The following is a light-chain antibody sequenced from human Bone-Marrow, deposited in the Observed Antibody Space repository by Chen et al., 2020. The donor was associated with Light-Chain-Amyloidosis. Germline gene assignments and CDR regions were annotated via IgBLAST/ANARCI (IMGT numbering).Light chain of an antibody. CDR1: QSLLHANGYNY. J-gene: IGKJ5*01. CDR3: MQALQSVT. CDR2: LGS. V-gene: IGKV2-28*01. Sequence: DMVMTQSPLSLPVTPGEPASISCRSSQSLLHANGYNYLDWYLQKPGQSPQLLIYLGSNRASGVPDRVSGSGSGTEFTLKISRVEAEDVGVYYCMQALQSVTFGQGTRLEI.